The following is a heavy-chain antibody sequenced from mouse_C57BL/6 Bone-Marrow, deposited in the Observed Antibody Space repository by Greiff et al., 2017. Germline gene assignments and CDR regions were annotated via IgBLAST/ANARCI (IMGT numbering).Heavy chain of an antibody. CDR3: TTGSYYGSVFAY. D-gene: IGHD1-1*01. V-gene: IGHV14-4*01. CDR1: GFNIKDDY. J-gene: IGHJ3*01. Sequence: VQLQQSGAELVRPGASVKLSCTASGFNIKDDYMHWVKQRPEQGLEWIGWIDPENGDTEYASKFQGKATITADTSSNTAYLQPSSLTSEDTAVYYCTTGSYYGSVFAYWGQGTLVTVSA. CDR2: IDPENGDT.